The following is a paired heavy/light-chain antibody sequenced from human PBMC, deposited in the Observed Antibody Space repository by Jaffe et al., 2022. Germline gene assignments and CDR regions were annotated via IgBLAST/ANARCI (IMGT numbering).Light chain of an antibody. J-gene: IGKJ5*01. CDR3: QQYYSTPVT. CDR1: QSVLYSSNNKNY. V-gene: IGKV4-1*01. Sequence: DIVMTQSPDSLAVSLGERATINCKSSQSVLYSSNNKNYLAWYQQKPGQPPKLLIYWASTRESGVPDRFSGSGSGTDFTLTISSLQAEDVAVYYCQQYYSTPVTFGQGTRLEIK. CDR2: WAS.
Heavy chain of an antibody. Sequence: QVQLVQSGAEVKKPGSSVKVSCKASGGTFSSYAISWVRQAPGQGLEWMGGIIPIFGTANYAQKFQGRVTITADESTSTAYMELSSLRSEDTAVYYCAREGSYYDFWSGSFSPRNWFDPWGQGTLVTVSS. CDR2: IIPIFGTA. V-gene: IGHV1-69*01. CDR1: GGTFSSYA. J-gene: IGHJ5*02. D-gene: IGHD3-3*01. CDR3: AREGSYYDFWSGSFSPRNWFDP.